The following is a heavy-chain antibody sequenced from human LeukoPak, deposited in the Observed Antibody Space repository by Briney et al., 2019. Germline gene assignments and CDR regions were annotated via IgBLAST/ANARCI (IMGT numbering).Heavy chain of an antibody. CDR3: ARDRRDYYDSSGYDSY. Sequence: GGSLRLSCAASGFTFSSYSMNWVRQAPGKGLEWVSSISSSSSYIYYADSVKGRFTISRDNAKNSLYLQMNSLRAEDTAVYYCARDRRDYYDSSGYDSYWGQGTLVTVSS. J-gene: IGHJ4*02. CDR2: ISSSSSYI. D-gene: IGHD3-22*01. V-gene: IGHV3-21*01. CDR1: GFTFSSYS.